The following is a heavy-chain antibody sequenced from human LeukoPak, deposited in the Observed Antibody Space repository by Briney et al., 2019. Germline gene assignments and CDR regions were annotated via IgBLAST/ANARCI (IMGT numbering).Heavy chain of an antibody. J-gene: IGHJ5*01. Sequence: GESLKISCKGSGYSFTSYWIGWVRQMPGKGLEWMGIIYPGDSDTRYSPSFQGQVTISADKSISTAYLQWSSLKASDTAMYYCARTGSGFVLANWFDYWGQGTLVTVSS. V-gene: IGHV5-51*01. CDR3: ARTGSGFVLANWFDY. CDR2: IYPGDSDT. D-gene: IGHD6-19*01. CDR1: GYSFTSYW.